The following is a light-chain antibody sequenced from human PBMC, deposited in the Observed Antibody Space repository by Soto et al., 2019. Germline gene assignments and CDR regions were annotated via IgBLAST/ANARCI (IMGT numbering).Light chain of an antibody. CDR2: GAS. CDR3: QQYEAVVT. J-gene: IGKJ1*01. CDR1: QSVGSD. Sequence: EIVMTQSPATLSVSPGERATLSFRASQSVGSDLAWYQQKPGQAPRLVIDGASTRATGIPDRFSGSGSGTDFTLTISRLEPEDVAVYYCQQYEAVVTFGQGTKVDIK. V-gene: IGKV3D-15*01.